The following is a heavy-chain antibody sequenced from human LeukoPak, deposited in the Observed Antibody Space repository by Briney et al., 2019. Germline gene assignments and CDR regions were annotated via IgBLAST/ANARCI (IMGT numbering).Heavy chain of an antibody. CDR2: IYYSGST. V-gene: IGHV4-61*08. D-gene: IGHD6-6*01. J-gene: IGHJ4*02. CDR1: GGSISSGGYY. Sequence: PSETLSLTCTVSGGSISSGGYYWSWIRQHPGKGLEWVGYIYYSGSTNYNPSLKSRVTISVDTSKNQFSLKLSSVTAADTAVYYCARSTSSSDFDYWGQGTLVTVSS. CDR3: ARSTSSSDFDY.